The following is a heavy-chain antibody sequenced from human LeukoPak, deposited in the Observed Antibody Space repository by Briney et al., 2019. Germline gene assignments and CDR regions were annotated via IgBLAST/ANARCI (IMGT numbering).Heavy chain of an antibody. Sequence: PGGSLRLSCSAAGCTFRSHAMYWGRPAPGVGLEYVSPINDDGGLTYYADSVKGRFTISRDNSKNTVYLQVNNLRPDDSAVYHCLKGGWATIGPPKDWGQGTQVSVSS. CDR2: INDDGGLT. CDR1: GCTFRSHA. D-gene: IGHD5-24*01. V-gene: IGHV3-64D*06. CDR3: LKGGWATIGPPKD. J-gene: IGHJ4*02.